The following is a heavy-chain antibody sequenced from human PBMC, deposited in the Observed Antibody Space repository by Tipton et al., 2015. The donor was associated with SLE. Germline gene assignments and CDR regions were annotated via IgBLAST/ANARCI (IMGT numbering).Heavy chain of an antibody. D-gene: IGHD3-3*01. CDR3: ARASWRGYFDY. V-gene: IGHV4-59*01. J-gene: IGHJ4*02. Sequence: TLSLTCTLSGGSISSYYWSWIRQPPGKGLEWIGSIYYSGITKYNPSLESRVTISVDTSKNQFSLNLKSVTAADTAVYYCARASWRGYFDYWGQGTLVTVSS. CDR1: GGSISSYY. CDR2: IYYSGIT.